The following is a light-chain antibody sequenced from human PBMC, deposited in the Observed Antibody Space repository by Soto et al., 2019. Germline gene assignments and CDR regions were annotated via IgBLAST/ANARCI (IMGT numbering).Light chain of an antibody. Sequence: DIQMTQSPSTLSASVGDRVTITCRASQSINSWLAWYQQKPGKAPKLLIYDASSLESGVPSRFSCSRSGTAFTLTISSLQPGDFATYYCQQYNYSPYTFGQATKLEIK. CDR3: QQYNYSPYT. V-gene: IGKV1-5*01. CDR2: DAS. CDR1: QSINSW. J-gene: IGKJ2*01.